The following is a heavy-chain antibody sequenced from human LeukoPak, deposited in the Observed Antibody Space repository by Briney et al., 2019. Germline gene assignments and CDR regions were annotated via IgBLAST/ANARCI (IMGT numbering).Heavy chain of an antibody. D-gene: IGHD3-22*01. CDR1: GFTFSSYA. J-gene: IGHJ4*02. CDR2: ISGSGGST. CDR3: AKVPEYYDSSGYFDY. V-gene: IGHV3-23*01. Sequence: PGGSLRLSCAASGFTFSSYAMSWVRQAPGKGLEWVSAISGSGGSTYYADSVKGRFTISRDNSKNTLYLQMNSLRAEDTAVYYCAKVPEYYDSSGYFDYWGQGTLVNVSS.